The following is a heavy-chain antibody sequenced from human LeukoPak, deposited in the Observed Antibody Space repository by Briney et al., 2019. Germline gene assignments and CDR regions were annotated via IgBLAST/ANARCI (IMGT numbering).Heavy chain of an antibody. Sequence: GGSLRLSCAASGFTFSSYSMNWVRQAPGKGLEWVSGISWNSGSIGYADSVKGRFTISRDNAKNSLYLQMNSLRAEDTALYYCAKDSPPYWYFDLWGRGTLVTVSS. CDR2: ISWNSGSI. CDR1: GFTFSSYS. V-gene: IGHV3-9*01. J-gene: IGHJ2*01. CDR3: AKDSPPYWYFDL.